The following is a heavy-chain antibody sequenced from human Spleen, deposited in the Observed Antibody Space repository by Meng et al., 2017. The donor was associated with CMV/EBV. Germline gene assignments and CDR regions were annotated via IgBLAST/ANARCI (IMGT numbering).Heavy chain of an antibody. CDR1: FSLSTSGMG. J-gene: IGHJ4*02. CDR2: IYWDDDK. CDR3: AHRDYCSGGTCTFDY. V-gene: IGHV2-5*02. Sequence: FSLSTSGMGVGWIRQPPGKALEWLALIYWDDDKRYSPSLKSRLTITKDTSKNQVALTMTNMDPVDTATYYCAHRDYCSGGTCTFDYWGQGTLVTVSS. D-gene: IGHD2-15*01.